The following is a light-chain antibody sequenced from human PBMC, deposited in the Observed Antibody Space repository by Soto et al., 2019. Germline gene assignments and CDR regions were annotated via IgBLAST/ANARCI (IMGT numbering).Light chain of an antibody. V-gene: IGKV1-5*01. CDR1: QPISSW. CDR2: DAS. Sequence: DIQMTQSPPTLSASVGDRVTITCRASQPISSWLAWYHQKPGKAPKLLIYDASNLESGVPSRFSGSGSGTEFTLTISSLPPEYFGIYYCQQYENYWTFGQGTKVEIK. J-gene: IGKJ1*01. CDR3: QQYENYWT.